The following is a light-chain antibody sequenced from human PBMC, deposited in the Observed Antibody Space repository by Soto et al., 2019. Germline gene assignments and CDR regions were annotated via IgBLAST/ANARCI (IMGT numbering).Light chain of an antibody. V-gene: IGLV2-8*01. J-gene: IGLJ2*01. CDR3: SSYAGSNYVI. CDR2: EVN. Sequence: QSALTQPPSASGSPGQSVTISCTGTSSDVGGYNYVSWYQQHPGKAPKLMIYEVNKRPSGVPDRLSGSKSDNTASLTVSGLQAEDEAYYYCSSYAGSNYVIFGGGTKLTVL. CDR1: SSDVGGYNY.